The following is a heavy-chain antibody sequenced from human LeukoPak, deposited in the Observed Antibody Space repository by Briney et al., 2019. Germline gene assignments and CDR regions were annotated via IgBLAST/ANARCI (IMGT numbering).Heavy chain of an antibody. CDR2: MNPNSGNT. CDR3: ATSPPYTSPINY. CDR1: GYTFTGYD. J-gene: IGHJ4*02. V-gene: IGHV1-8*01. Sequence: ASVKVSCKASGYTFTGYDINWVRQATGQGLEWMGWMNPNSGNTGYAQKFQGRVTMTRNTSISTAYMELSSLTSEDTAVYYCATSPPYTSPINYWGQGSLVTVSS. D-gene: IGHD2-2*02.